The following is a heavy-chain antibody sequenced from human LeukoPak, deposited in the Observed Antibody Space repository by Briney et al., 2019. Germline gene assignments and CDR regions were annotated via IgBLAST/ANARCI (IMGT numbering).Heavy chain of an antibody. CDR1: GFTFSSYW. CDR3: ATGSGLDYYFDY. J-gene: IGHJ4*02. CDR2: ISWNSGSI. V-gene: IGHV3-9*01. Sequence: GGSLRLSCAASGFTFSSYWMHWVRQAPGKGLEWVSGISWNSGSIGYADSVKGRFTISRDNAKNSLYLQMNSLRAEDTALYYCATGSGLDYYFDYWGQGTLVTVSS. D-gene: IGHD3-3*01.